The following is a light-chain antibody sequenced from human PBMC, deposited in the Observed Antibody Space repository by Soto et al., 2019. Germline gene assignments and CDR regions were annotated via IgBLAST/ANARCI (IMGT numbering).Light chain of an antibody. CDR3: QQRSNWLT. J-gene: IGKJ4*01. V-gene: IGKV3-11*01. CDR2: DAS. CDR1: QSVSSY. Sequence: EIVLTQSPATLSLSPGERATLSCRASQSVSSYLAWYQQKPGQAPRLLIYDASNRATGITARFSGSGSGTDFTLTISSLEPEEFAVYYCQQRSNWLTFGGGNKVEIK.